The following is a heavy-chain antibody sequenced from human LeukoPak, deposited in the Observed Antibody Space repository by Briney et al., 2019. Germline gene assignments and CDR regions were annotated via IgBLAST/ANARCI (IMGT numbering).Heavy chain of an antibody. D-gene: IGHD2-2*01. Sequence: GGSLRLSCAASGLTFSSYAMNWVRQAPGKGLEWVSYISRSGSTMYYADSVKGRFTISRDNAKNSLYLQMNSLRAEDTAVYYCASPRPSIVVVPAASRGYGMDVWGQGTTVTVSS. CDR1: GLTFSSYA. CDR2: ISRSGSTM. CDR3: ASPRPSIVVVPAASRGYGMDV. V-gene: IGHV3-48*03. J-gene: IGHJ6*02.